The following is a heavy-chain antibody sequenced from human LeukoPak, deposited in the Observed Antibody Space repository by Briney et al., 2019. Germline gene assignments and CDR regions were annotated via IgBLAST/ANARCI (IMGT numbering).Heavy chain of an antibody. Sequence: ASVKVSCKASGYTFTSYYRHWVRQAPGQGLEWMGIINPSGGSTSYAQKFQGRVTMTRDTSISTAYMELSRLRSDDTAVYYCARDLTQQLVPRVAFDIWGQGTMVTVSS. D-gene: IGHD6-13*01. CDR2: INPSGGST. CDR1: GYTFTSYY. CDR3: ARDLTQQLVPRVAFDI. V-gene: IGHV1-46*01. J-gene: IGHJ3*02.